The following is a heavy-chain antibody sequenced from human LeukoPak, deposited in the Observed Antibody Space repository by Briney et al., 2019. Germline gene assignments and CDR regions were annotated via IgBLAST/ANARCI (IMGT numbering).Heavy chain of an antibody. J-gene: IGHJ4*02. CDR1: GGSISSYY. CDR2: IYTSGST. V-gene: IGHV4-4*07. CDR3: ARVYYYDSSGFYFAY. D-gene: IGHD3-22*01. Sequence: SETLSLTCTVSGGSISSYYWSWIRQPAGKGLEWIGRIYTSGSTNYNPSLKSRVTMSVDTSKNQFSLKLNSVTAADTAVYYCARVYYYDSSGFYFAYWGQGTLVTVSS.